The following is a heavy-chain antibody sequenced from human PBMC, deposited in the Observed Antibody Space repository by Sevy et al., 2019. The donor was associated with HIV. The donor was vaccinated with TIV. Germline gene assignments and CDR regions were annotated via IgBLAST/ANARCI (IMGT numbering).Heavy chain of an antibody. D-gene: IGHD2-15*01. CDR2: INVGNGNT. V-gene: IGHV1-3*01. J-gene: IGHJ4*02. CDR1: GYTFTNYA. CDR3: ARGEFCRGSSCYSEFFDY. Sequence: ASVKVSCKASGYTFTNYAIHWVRQAPGQKLEWMGRINVGNGNTLSQKFQDRATFTRDTSASTAYMQLSSLRSEDTAVYYCARGEFCRGSSCYSEFFDYWGQGALVTVSS.